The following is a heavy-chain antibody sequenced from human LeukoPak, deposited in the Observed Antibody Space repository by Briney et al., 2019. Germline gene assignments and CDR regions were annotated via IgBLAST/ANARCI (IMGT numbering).Heavy chain of an antibody. V-gene: IGHV3-30*02. Sequence: PGGSLRLSCAASGFIFSTYGMHWVRQAPGKGLEWVAFIRYDGNNEYYADSVKGRFTISRDNSKNTLYLQMNSLRAEDTAVYYCAKAMAIKEPYSGSSFDYWGQGTLVTVSS. CDR1: GFIFSTYG. CDR3: AKAMAIKEPYSGSSFDY. J-gene: IGHJ4*02. CDR2: IRYDGNNE. D-gene: IGHD1-26*01.